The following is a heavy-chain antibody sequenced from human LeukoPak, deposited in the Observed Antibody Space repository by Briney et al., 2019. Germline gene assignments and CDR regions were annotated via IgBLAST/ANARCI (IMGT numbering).Heavy chain of an antibody. Sequence: PGGSLRLSCAASGFTFSSYVMYWVRQAPGKGLEWVAVLSYDGSKKYYADSVKGRFTISRDNSKHTLYLQMNSLRTEDTAVYFCASPMFPYYYYDSDGYYGNFDYWGQGTLVTVSA. CDR2: LSYDGSKK. V-gene: IGHV3-30*04. J-gene: IGHJ4*02. CDR3: ASPMFPYYYYDSDGYYGNFDY. CDR1: GFTFSSYV. D-gene: IGHD3-22*01.